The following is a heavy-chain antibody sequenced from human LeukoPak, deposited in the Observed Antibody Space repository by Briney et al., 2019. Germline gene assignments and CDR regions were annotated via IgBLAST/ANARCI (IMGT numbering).Heavy chain of an antibody. V-gene: IGHV3-30*18. CDR2: ILYDGSYK. D-gene: IGHD3-10*01. CDR1: GYTFSDYD. CDR3: AKDRYPMVRGMMIAFDF. J-gene: IGHJ4*02. Sequence: PGGSLRLSCEASGYTFSDYDMHWVRRAPGKGLEWVAVILYDGSYKSYVDSVRGRFTISRDNSKDRLYLQMNSLRAEDTAIYYCAKDRYPMVRGMMIAFDFWGQGTRVTVSS.